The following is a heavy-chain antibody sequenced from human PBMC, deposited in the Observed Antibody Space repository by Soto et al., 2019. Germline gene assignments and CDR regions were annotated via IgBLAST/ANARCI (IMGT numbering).Heavy chain of an antibody. CDR1: GYTFTSYY. J-gene: IGHJ3*02. V-gene: IGHV1-46*03. D-gene: IGHD2-15*01. Sequence: QVQLVQSGAEVKKPGASVKVSCKASGYTFTSYYMHWVRQAPGQGLKWMGIINPSGGSTSYAQKFQGRVTMTRDTSTSTVYMELSSLRSEDTAVYYCARVGYCSGDSCYNPKNISGNDAFDIWGQGTMVTVSS. CDR2: INPSGGST. CDR3: ARVGYCSGDSCYNPKNISGNDAFDI.